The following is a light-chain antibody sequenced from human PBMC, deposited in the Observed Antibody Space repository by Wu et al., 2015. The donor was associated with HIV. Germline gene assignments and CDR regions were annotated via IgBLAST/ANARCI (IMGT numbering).Light chain of an antibody. CDR1: QGISNY. CDR2: DAS. J-gene: IGKJ1*01. V-gene: IGKV3-11*01. CDR3: QQRANWPPET. Sequence: EIVLTQSPATLSLSPGERATLSCRASQGISNYLAWYQQKPGQAPRLLIYDASNRATGIPARFSGSGSETDFTLTISSLEPEDFAVYYCQQRANWPPETFGQGTKVEI.